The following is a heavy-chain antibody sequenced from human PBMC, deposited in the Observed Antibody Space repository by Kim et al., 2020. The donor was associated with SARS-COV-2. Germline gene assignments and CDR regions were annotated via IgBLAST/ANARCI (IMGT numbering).Heavy chain of an antibody. V-gene: IGHV3-49*04. D-gene: IGHD6-19*01. CDR1: GFIFGESG. Sequence: GGSLRLSCTASGFIFGESGMSWVRQAPGKGLECVALIRSKAYGETREHAAYAKGRLTITRDDSKSVAYLQMNGLQIEDSAVYYCARVRSGWYFENDAFDLWGQGTMVTVSS. CDR3: ARVRSGWYFENDAFDL. J-gene: IGHJ3*01. CDR2: IRSKAYGETR.